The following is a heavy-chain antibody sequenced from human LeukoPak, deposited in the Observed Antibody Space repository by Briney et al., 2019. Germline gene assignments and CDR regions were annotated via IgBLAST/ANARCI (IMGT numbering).Heavy chain of an antibody. D-gene: IGHD3-3*01. J-gene: IGHJ4*02. Sequence: GSLGLSCAASGSFFSDYGRHWLPQPRDRGLGGGGVIGNNGNNKHADAVRGRFTISRDDSKNTLYLQMDSLRAEDTAVYYCATDRGWRTSGYYLHYFEYWGQGTLVTYSS. V-gene: IGHV3-33*01. CDR3: ATDRGWRTSGYYLHYFEY. CDR1: GSFFSDYG. CDR2: IGNNGNNK.